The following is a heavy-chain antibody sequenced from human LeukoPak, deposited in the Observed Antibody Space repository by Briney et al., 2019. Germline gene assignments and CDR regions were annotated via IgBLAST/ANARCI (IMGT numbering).Heavy chain of an antibody. CDR3: AREGGESYGMDV. V-gene: IGHV3-7*03. J-gene: IGHJ6*04. CDR1: GFSFRSNW. Sequence: PGGSLRLSCAASGFSFRSNWMSWVRQAPGKGQERVANIKKEGSEKHYVDSVKGRFTISRDDAKNSVYLQMNNLRDEDTAVYYCAREGGESYGMDVWGKGTTVTVSS. CDR2: IKKEGSEK. D-gene: IGHD3-10*01.